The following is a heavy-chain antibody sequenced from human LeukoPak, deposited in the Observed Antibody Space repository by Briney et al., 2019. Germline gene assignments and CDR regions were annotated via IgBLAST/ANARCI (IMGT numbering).Heavy chain of an antibody. CDR2: IIPILGIA. Sequence: GASVKVSCKASGYTFTSYGINWVRQAPGQGLEWMGRIIPILGIANYAQKFQGRVTITADKSTSTAYMELSSLRSEDTAVYYCARGDSSGYYPDYWGQGTLVTVSS. J-gene: IGHJ4*02. V-gene: IGHV1-69*04. D-gene: IGHD3-22*01. CDR3: ARGDSSGYYPDY. CDR1: GYTFTSYG.